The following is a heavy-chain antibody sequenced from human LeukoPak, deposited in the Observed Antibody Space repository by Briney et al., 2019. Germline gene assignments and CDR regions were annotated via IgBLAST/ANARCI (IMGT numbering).Heavy chain of an antibody. CDR1: GGSFSGYY. J-gene: IGHJ1*01. D-gene: IGHD4-17*01. CDR3: ARGPPTVTRKKQQRTFLDYFQH. V-gene: IGHV4-34*01. CDR2: INHSGST. Sequence: SETLSLTCAVYGGSFSGYYWSWIRQPPGKGLEWIGEINHSGSTNYNPSLTSRVTISVDTSKNQFSLKLSSVTAADTAVYYCARGPPTVTRKKQQRTFLDYFQHWGQGTLVTVSS.